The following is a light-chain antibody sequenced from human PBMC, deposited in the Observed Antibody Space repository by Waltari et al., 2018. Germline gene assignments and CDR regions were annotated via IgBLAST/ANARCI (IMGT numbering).Light chain of an antibody. Sequence: TQDPAVSVALGQTVSLTCHGDSLRSYYASWYQQRPGQAPILAMYDKNSRPSGVPDRFSASSSDNTASLTITGAQAEDEAYYYCHSRDASGVGGAFGGGTKLTVL. J-gene: IGLJ2*01. V-gene: IGLV3-19*01. CDR3: HSRDASGVGGA. CDR2: DKN. CDR1: SLRSYY.